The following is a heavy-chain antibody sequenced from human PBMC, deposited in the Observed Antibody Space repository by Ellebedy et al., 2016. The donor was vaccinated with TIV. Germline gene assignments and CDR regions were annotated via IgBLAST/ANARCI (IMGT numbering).Heavy chain of an antibody. CDR2: IYPGDSDT. Sequence: PGGSLRLSCKGSGYRFTSYWIGWVRQMPGKGLEWMGIIYPGDSDTRYSPSFQGQVTISADKSISTAYLQWSSLKASDTAMYYCARLSIAAARNFDYWGQGTLVTVSS. J-gene: IGHJ4*02. CDR3: ARLSIAAARNFDY. V-gene: IGHV5-51*01. D-gene: IGHD6-13*01. CDR1: GYRFTSYW.